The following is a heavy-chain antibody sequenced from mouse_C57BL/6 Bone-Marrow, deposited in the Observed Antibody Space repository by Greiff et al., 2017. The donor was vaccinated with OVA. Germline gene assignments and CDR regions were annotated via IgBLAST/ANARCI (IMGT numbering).Heavy chain of an antibody. CDR2: IYPGSGST. V-gene: IGHV1-55*01. CDR3: ARRSFITHGWYFDV. CDR1: GYTFTSYW. Sequence: QVQLKQPGAELVKPGASVKMSCKASGYTFTSYWITWVKQRPGQGLEWIGDIYPGSGSTNYNEKFKSKATLTVDTSSSTAYMQLSSLTSEDSAVYYCARRSFITHGWYFDVWGTGTTVTVSS. J-gene: IGHJ1*03. D-gene: IGHD1-1*01.